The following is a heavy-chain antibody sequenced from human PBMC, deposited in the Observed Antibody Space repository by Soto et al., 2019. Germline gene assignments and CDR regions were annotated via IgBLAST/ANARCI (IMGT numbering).Heavy chain of an antibody. CDR3: ARALYYYDSSGYYSP. V-gene: IGHV3-21*01. CDR1: GFTFSSYS. Sequence: PGGSLGLSCAASGFTFSSYSMNWVRQAPGKGLEWVSSISSSSSYIYYADSVKGRFTISRDNAKNSLYLQMNSLRAEDTAVYYCARALYYYDSSGYYSPWGQGTLVTVSS. D-gene: IGHD3-22*01. CDR2: ISSSSSYI. J-gene: IGHJ5*02.